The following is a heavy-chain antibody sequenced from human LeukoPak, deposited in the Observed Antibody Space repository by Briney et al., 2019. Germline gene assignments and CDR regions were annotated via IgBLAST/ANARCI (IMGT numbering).Heavy chain of an antibody. D-gene: IGHD1-26*01. Sequence: SETLSLTCTVSGGSISSYYWSWIRQPPGKGLEWIGYIYYSGSTNYNPSLKSRVTISVGTSKNQFSLKLSSVTAADTAVYYCASSYSGSYYFDYWGQGTLVTVSS. J-gene: IGHJ4*02. CDR3: ASSYSGSYYFDY. CDR2: IYYSGST. V-gene: IGHV4-59*01. CDR1: GGSISSYY.